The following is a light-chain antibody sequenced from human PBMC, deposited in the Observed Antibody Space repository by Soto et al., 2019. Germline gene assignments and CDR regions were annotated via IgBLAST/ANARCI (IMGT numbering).Light chain of an antibody. CDR2: DGS. CDR3: QQRSNWPIT. J-gene: IGKJ5*01. CDR1: QSVSSSN. Sequence: EIVLTQSPGTLSLSPGERATLSCRASQSVSSSNLAWYQQKPGQTPRLLIYDGSNRATGIPARFSGSGSGTDHTLTISSLEPEDSAVYYCQQRSNWPITFGQGTRLEIK. V-gene: IGKV3D-20*02.